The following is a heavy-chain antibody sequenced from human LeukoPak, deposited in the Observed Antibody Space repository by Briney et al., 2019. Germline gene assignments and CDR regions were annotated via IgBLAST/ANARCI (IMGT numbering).Heavy chain of an antibody. J-gene: IGHJ4*02. CDR2: IYSGGST. Sequence: GGSLRLSCAASGFTVSSNYMSWVRQAPGKGLEWVSVIYSGGSTYYADSVRGRFTISRDNSKNTLFLQMNSLRAEDTAVYYCARDYMVTIYWGQGTLDTVSS. CDR1: GFTVSSNY. V-gene: IGHV3-53*01. D-gene: IGHD3-10*01. CDR3: ARDYMVTIY.